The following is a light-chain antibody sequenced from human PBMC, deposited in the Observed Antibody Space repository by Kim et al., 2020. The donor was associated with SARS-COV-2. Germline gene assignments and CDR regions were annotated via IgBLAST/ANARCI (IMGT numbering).Light chain of an antibody. CDR2: GAS. V-gene: IGKV1-17*01. J-gene: IGKJ5*01. CDR1: QDIRND. Sequence: AYVGDRVTITGRASQDIRNDLGWYQQSPGRAPKRLIYGASSLQSGVPSRFSGSGSGTEFTLTISSLQPEDFATYFCLQHNSYPITFGQGTRLEIK. CDR3: LQHNSYPIT.